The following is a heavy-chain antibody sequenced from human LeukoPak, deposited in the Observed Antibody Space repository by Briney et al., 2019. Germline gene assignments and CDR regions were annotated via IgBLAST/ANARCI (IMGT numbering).Heavy chain of an antibody. CDR2: IYTSGST. CDR1: GGSISSGSYY. D-gene: IGHD3-22*01. J-gene: IGHJ6*03. V-gene: IGHV4-61*02. CDR3: ARAGPYDSSGYYYQYYYYMDV. Sequence: SQTLSLTCTVSGGSISSGSYYWSWIRQPAGKGLEWIWRIYTSGSTNYNPSLKSRVTISVDTSKNQFSMKLSSVTAADTAVYYCARAGPYDSSGYYYQYYYYMDVWGKGTTVTISS.